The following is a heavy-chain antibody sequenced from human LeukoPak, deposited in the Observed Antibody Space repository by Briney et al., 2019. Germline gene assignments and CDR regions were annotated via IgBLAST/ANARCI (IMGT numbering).Heavy chain of an antibody. CDR1: GGSISNYY. J-gene: IGHJ3*02. V-gene: IGHV4-59*01. D-gene: IGHD4-4*01. Sequence: SETLSLTCTVSGGSISNYYCSWIRQSPGKGLEWIGYISYNGNTNYSPSLKSRVTMSVDTSKNQFSLKLTSVTAADTAIYYCARVGGMTTINNAAFDIWGQGTMVTVSS. CDR3: ARVGGMTTINNAAFDI. CDR2: ISYNGNT.